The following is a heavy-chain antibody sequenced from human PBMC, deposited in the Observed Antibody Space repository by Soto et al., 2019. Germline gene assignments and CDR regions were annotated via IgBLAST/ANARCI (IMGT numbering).Heavy chain of an antibody. J-gene: IGHJ4*02. CDR3: ARDGVGGLGYCSGGSCYSGYFDY. CDR1: GFTFSSYG. CDR2: IWYDGSNK. Sequence: AGGSLRLSYAASGFTFSSYGMHWVRQAPGKGLEWVAVIWYDGSNKYYADSVKGRFTISRDNSKNTLYLQMNSLRAEDTAVYYCARDGVGGLGYCSGGSCYSGYFDYWGQGTLVTVSS. V-gene: IGHV3-33*01. D-gene: IGHD2-15*01.